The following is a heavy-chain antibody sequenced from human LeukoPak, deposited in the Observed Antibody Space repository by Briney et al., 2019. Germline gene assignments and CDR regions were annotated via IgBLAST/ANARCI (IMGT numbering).Heavy chain of an antibody. CDR3: ARAADPFDY. J-gene: IGHJ4*02. CDR1: GLTLSSYS. CDR2: ISSSSSYI. D-gene: IGHD6-19*01. V-gene: IGHV3-21*01. Sequence: GRSLRLSCAASGLTLSSYSTNWVRQAPRKGLEWVSSISSSSSYIYYADSVKGRFTISRDNAKNSLYLQMNSLRAEDTAVYYCARAADPFDYWGQGTLVTVSS.